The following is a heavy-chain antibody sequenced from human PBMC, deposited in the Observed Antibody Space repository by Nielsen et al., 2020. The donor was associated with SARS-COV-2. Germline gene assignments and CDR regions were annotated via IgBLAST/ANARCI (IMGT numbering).Heavy chain of an antibody. D-gene: IGHD3-10*01. CDR1: GFIFSDYY. CDR3: ARDPYYGSGTFRFYGMDL. V-gene: IGHV3-11*04. Sequence: GESLKISCAASGFIFSDYYMGWIRQAPGKGLEWVSYISSSGTTIYYADSVRGRFTISRDNAKNSLYLQMDSLRAEDTALYYYARDPYYGSGTFRFYGMDLWGQGTTVTVSS. J-gene: IGHJ6*02. CDR2: ISSSGTTI.